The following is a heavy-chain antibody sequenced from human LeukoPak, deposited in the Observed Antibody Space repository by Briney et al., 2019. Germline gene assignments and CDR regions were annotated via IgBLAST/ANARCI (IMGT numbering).Heavy chain of an antibody. CDR2: IYCSGST. D-gene: IGHD2-21*02. J-gene: IGHJ1*01. Sequence: SETLSLTCTVSGGSISSSSYYWGWIRQPPGKGLEWIGSIYCSGSTYYNPSLKSRVTISVDTSKNQFSLKLSSVTAADTAVYYCARYTYCGGDCYNQHWGQGTLVTVSS. CDR3: ARYTYCGGDCYNQH. CDR1: GGSISSSSYY. V-gene: IGHV4-39*07.